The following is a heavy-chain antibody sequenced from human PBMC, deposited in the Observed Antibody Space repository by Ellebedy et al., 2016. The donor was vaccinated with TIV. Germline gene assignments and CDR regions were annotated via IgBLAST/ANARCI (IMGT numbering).Heavy chain of an antibody. V-gene: IGHV4-61*02. CDR2: IYTSGST. D-gene: IGHD3-16*01. CDR1: GGSTSSGGYY. Sequence: SETLSFTXTVSGGSTSSGGYYWSWIRQPAGKGLEWIGRIYTSGSTDYNPSLKSRVTMSLDTSNNQFSLHLTSVTAADTAIYYCAREFGQWGQGTLVTVSS. J-gene: IGHJ4*02. CDR3: AREFGQ.